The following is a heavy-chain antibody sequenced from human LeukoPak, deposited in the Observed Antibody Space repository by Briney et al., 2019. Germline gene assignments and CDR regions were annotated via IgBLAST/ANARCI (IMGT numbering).Heavy chain of an antibody. CDR1: GYTFTSYA. V-gene: IGHV1-8*01. D-gene: IGHD6-19*01. J-gene: IGHJ4*02. Sequence: ASVKVSCKASGYTFTSYAINWVRQATGQGLEWMGWMNPNSGNTGYAQKFQGRVTMTRNTSISTAYMELSSLRSEDTAVYYCARGIAVAGSYYFDYWGQGTLVTVSS. CDR2: MNPNSGNT. CDR3: ARGIAVAGSYYFDY.